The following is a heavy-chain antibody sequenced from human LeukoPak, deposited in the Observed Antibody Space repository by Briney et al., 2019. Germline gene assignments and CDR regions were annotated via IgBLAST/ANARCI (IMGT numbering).Heavy chain of an antibody. J-gene: IGHJ6*01. D-gene: IGHD1-7*01. V-gene: IGHV3-48*01. Sequence: GGSLRLSSVASEFSFSKYSMKRGRQAPGKGLEWVSYISISSGTIYYADSVKGRFTISRDNGKNSLYLQMNSLRAEDTAVYYCARGRGVHAFYQNYMDVWGQGPGVPVSS. CDR1: EFSFSKYS. CDR2: ISISSGTI. CDR3: ARGRGVHAFYQNYMDV.